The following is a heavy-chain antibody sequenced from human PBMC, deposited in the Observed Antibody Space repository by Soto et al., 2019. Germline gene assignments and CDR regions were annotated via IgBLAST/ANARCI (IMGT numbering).Heavy chain of an antibody. CDR1: GGTFSSYA. CDR3: ATMKGGSQYYYYGMDV. Sequence: QVQLVQSGAEVKKPGSSVKVSCKASGGTFSSYAISWVRQAPGQGLEWMGGIIPMFGTADYAQKFQGRVTITADESTSTAYMELGSLRSDDTAVYYCATMKGGSQYYYYGMDVWGQGTTVTVSS. CDR2: IIPMFGTA. V-gene: IGHV1-69*12. J-gene: IGHJ6*02. D-gene: IGHD3-10*01.